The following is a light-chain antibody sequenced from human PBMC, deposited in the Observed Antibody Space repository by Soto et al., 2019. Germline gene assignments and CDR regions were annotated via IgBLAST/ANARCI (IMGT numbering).Light chain of an antibody. V-gene: IGKV3D-15*01. CDR3: QQYKNWPLT. CDR1: QSVSSN. J-gene: IGKJ4*01. Sequence: EIVMTQSPATLSVSPGESATLSCRASQSVSSNLAWYQQKPGQTPRLLIHGASTTATRIPGRFSGSGSGTEFTLTISSLQSEDFAVYYCQQYKNWPLTFGGGTKVEIK. CDR2: GAS.